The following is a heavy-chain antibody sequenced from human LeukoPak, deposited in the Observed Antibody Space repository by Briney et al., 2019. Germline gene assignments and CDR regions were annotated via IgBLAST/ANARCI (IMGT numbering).Heavy chain of an antibody. CDR2: ISAYNGNT. D-gene: IGHD3-3*01. CDR1: GYTFTSYG. V-gene: IGHV1-18*01. J-gene: IGHJ4*02. CDR3: ARDVSYDFWSGYYGSQIDY. Sequence: ASVKVSCKASGYTFTSYGISWVRQAPGQGLEWVGWISAYNGNTNYAQKLQGRVTMTTDTSTSTAYMELRSLRSDDTAVYYCARDVSYDFWSGYYGSQIDYWGQGTLVTVSS.